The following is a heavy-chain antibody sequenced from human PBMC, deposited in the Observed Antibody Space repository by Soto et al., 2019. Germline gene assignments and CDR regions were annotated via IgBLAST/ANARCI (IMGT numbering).Heavy chain of an antibody. J-gene: IGHJ6*02. CDR3: ATEYYSGSGSKYYYYYGLDV. D-gene: IGHD3-10*01. Sequence: EVQLLESGGGLVQPGGSLRLSCAASGFTFTSYAMSWVRQAPGKGLEWVSAISGSGGSTYYADSVKGRFTISRDNSKNTLYLQMNSLRAEDTAVYYCATEYYSGSGSKYYYYYGLDVWGQGTTVTVSS. CDR1: GFTFTSYA. CDR2: ISGSGGST. V-gene: IGHV3-23*01.